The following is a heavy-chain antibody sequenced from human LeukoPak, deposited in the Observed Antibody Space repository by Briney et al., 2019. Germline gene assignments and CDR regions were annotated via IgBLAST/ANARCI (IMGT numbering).Heavy chain of an antibody. CDR1: GFTFSSYS. Sequence: GGSLRLSCAASGFTFSSYSMNWVRQAPGKGLEWVSSISSSSSYIYYADSVKGRFAISRDNAKNSLYLQMNSLRAEDTAVYYCARAGGELADYWGQGTLVTVSS. J-gene: IGHJ4*02. V-gene: IGHV3-21*01. CDR3: ARAGGELADY. CDR2: ISSSSSYI. D-gene: IGHD1-26*01.